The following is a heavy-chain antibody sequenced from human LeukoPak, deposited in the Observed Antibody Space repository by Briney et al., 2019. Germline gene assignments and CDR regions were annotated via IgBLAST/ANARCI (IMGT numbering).Heavy chain of an antibody. CDR2: IYYTGKT. Sequence: SETLSLTCTVSGDSISNGNYYWSWLRQPPGKALEWIGYIYYTGKTYYNPSLEGRVTILVDTSRNHFSVKLSSVTAADTAVYYCARSQNYYGSGDYWSQGTLVTVSS. CDR3: ARSQNYYGSGDY. D-gene: IGHD3-10*01. V-gene: IGHV4-61*03. J-gene: IGHJ4*02. CDR1: GDSISNGNYY.